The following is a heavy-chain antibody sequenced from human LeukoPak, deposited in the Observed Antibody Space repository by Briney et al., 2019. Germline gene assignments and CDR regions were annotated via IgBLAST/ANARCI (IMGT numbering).Heavy chain of an antibody. CDR1: GGSLSIHY. V-gene: IGHV4-4*07. Sequence: SETLSLTRTVSGGSLSIHYWNWIPPPAGKRREWIGRINSSGSTNNNPSLKSRVTMSVDTSKKQFSLNRTSVSAAETAVCYCARYREETSGQFDYWGQGTLVTVSS. CDR2: INSSGST. D-gene: IGHD2-15*01. CDR3: ARYREETSGQFDY. J-gene: IGHJ4*02.